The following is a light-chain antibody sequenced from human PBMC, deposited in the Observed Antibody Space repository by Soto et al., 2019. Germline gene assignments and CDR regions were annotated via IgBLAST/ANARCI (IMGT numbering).Light chain of an antibody. CDR2: GAS. CDR3: QQYGRSPPSWT. CDR1: QSVSSSY. J-gene: IGKJ1*01. V-gene: IGKV3-20*01. Sequence: ETVLTQSPGTLSLSPGERATLSCRASQSVSSSYLSWYQQKPGQAPRLLIYGASSRATGIQDRFSGSGSETVFALTISRLEPEDFAVYCWQQYGRSPPSWTFGQGTRVEL.